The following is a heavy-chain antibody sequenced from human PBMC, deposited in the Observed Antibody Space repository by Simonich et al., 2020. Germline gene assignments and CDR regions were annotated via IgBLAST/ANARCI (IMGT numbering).Heavy chain of an antibody. Sequence: QITLKESGPTLVKPTQTLTLTCTFSGFSLSTSVVGVGWIRQPPGKALDWLELIYWNDDKGYSPSLKSRLTITKDTAKNQVVLTMTNMDPVDTATYYCAHKVGYFELWGRGTLVTVSS. J-gene: IGHJ2*01. CDR3: AHKVGYFEL. CDR2: IYWNDDK. CDR1: GFSLSTSVVG. V-gene: IGHV2-5*01.